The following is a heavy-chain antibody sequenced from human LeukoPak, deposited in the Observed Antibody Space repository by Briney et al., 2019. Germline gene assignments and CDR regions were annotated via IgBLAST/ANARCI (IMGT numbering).Heavy chain of an antibody. D-gene: IGHD2-2*01. J-gene: IGHJ4*02. CDR3: ARVGPDEGYCSSTSCYVFDY. V-gene: IGHV3-7*01. CDR1: GFTFSSYW. Sequence: GGSLRLSCAASGFTFSSYWMSWVRQAPGKGLEWVANIKQDGSEKYYVDSVKGRFTISRDNAENSLYLQMNSLRAEDTAVYYCARVGPDEGYCSSTSCYVFDYWGQGTLVTVSS. CDR2: IKQDGSEK.